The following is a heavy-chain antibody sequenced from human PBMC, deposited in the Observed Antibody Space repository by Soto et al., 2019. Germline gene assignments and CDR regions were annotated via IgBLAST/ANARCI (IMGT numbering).Heavy chain of an antibody. V-gene: IGHV1-69*01. CDR1: GGTFSSYA. Sequence: QVQLVQSGAEVKKPGSSVKVSCKASGGTFSSYAISWVRQAPGQGLEWMGGIIPIFGTANYAQKFQGRVKITADESTSTAYMELSSLRSEDTAVYYCASRTMGKYSSSWYAGWFDPWGQGTLVTVSS. CDR3: ASRTMGKYSSSWYAGWFDP. J-gene: IGHJ5*02. CDR2: IIPIFGTA. D-gene: IGHD6-13*01.